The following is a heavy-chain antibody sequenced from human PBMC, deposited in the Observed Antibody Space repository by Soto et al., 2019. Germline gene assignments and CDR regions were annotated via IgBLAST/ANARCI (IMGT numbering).Heavy chain of an antibody. CDR3: ARDVSAWGFDAFDI. J-gene: IGHJ3*02. V-gene: IGHV4-59*01. CDR2: IYYSGST. Sequence: GKGLEWIGYIYYSGSTNYNPSLKSRVTISVDTSKNQFSLKLSSVTAADTAVYYCARDVSAWGFDAFDIWGQGTMVTVSS. D-gene: IGHD2-21*01.